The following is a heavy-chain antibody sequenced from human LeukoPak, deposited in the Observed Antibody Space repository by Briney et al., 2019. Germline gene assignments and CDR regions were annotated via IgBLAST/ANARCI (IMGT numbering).Heavy chain of an antibody. V-gene: IGHV3-23*01. CDR1: GFTFSGHA. CDR2: ITGGAENT. D-gene: IGHD6-19*01. Sequence: PGGSLRLSCAASGFTFSGHAMSWVRQAPGKGLNWLSTITGGAENTYYADSVKGRFTISRDNSKNTLYLQMNSLRAEDTAVYYCAKDTYSSGWYVDYWGQGTLVTVSS. J-gene: IGHJ4*02. CDR3: AKDTYSSGWYVDY.